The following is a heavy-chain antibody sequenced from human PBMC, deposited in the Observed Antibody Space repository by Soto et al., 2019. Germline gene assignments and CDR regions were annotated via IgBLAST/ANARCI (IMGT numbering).Heavy chain of an antibody. CDR2: ISGSGGST. CDR3: AKDRNAFTMVYAISYYYYGMDV. Sequence: GGSLRLSCAASGFTFSSYAMSWVRQAPGKGLEWVSAISGSGGSTYYADSVKGRFTISRDNSKNTLYLQMNSLRAEDTAVYYCAKDRNAFTMVYAISYYYYGMDVWGQGTTVTVSS. J-gene: IGHJ6*02. CDR1: GFTFSSYA. D-gene: IGHD2-8*01. V-gene: IGHV3-23*01.